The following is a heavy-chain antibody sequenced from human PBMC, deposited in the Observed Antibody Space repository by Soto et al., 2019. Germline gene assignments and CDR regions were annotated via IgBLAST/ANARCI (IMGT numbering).Heavy chain of an antibody. D-gene: IGHD3-16*02. V-gene: IGHV3-23*01. J-gene: IGHJ4*02. CDR2: ISGSGGTK. Sequence: TGGSLRLSCAASGFIFSSYGMSWVRQAPGKGPAWVSGISGSGGTKYYADSVKGRFTISRDNSKNTLYLQMNSLRAEDTAVYYCAKDTRLRLGDLSFDAFDSWGQGTLVTVSS. CDR1: GFIFSSYG. CDR3: AKDTRLRLGDLSFDAFDS.